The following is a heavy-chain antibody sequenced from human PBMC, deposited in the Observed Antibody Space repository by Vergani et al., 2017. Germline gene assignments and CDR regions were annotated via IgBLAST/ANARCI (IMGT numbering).Heavy chain of an antibody. V-gene: IGHV4-34*01. Sequence: QVQLQQWGAGLLKPSETLSLTCAVYGGSFSGYYWSWIRQPPGKGLEWIGEINHSGSTNYNPSLTSRVTISVDTSKNQFSLKLSSVTAADTAVYYCARGRRYSSSSPIYYYYMDVWGKGTTVTVSS. CDR3: ARGRRYSSSSPIYYYYMDV. D-gene: IGHD6-6*01. CDR2: INHSGST. CDR1: GGSFSGYY. J-gene: IGHJ6*03.